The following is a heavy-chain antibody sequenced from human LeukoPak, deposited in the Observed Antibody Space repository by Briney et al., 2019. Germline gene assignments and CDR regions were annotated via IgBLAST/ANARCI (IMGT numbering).Heavy chain of an antibody. CDR3: ARVDGSGSYYTSYYYYYMDV. V-gene: IGHV1-2*02. J-gene: IGHJ6*03. Sequence: ASVKVSCKASGYTFTGYYMHWVRQAPGQGLEWMGWINPNSGSTNYAQKFQGRFTMTRDTSISTAYMELSRLRSDDTAVYYCARVDGSGSYYTSYYYYYMDVWGKGTTVTVSS. CDR1: GYTFTGYY. D-gene: IGHD3-10*01. CDR2: INPNSGST.